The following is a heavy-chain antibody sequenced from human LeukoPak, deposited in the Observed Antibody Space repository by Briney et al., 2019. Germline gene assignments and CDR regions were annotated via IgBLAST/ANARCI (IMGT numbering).Heavy chain of an antibody. CDR2: IIPIFGTA. CDR3: ARDLSSGWHYFDY. Sequence: SVKVSCKASGGTFSSYAISWVRQAPGQGLEWMGGIIPIFGTANYAQKFQGRVTITADKSTSTAYMELSSLRSEDTAVYYCARDLSSGWHYFDYWGQGTLVTVSS. D-gene: IGHD6-19*01. J-gene: IGHJ4*02. V-gene: IGHV1-69*06. CDR1: GGTFSSYA.